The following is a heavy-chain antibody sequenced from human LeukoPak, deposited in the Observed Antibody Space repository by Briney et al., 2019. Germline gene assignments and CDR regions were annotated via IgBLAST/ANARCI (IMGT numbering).Heavy chain of an antibody. J-gene: IGHJ4*02. CDR1: GYTFTYYY. CDR3: ATHYGGKWVFDY. Sequence: ASVKVSCKASGYTFTYYYMHWVRQAPGQGLEWMGIINPSGGSTSYAQKFQGRVTMTRDTSTSTVYMELSSLRSEDTAVYYCATHYGGKWVFDYWGQGTLVTVSS. CDR2: INPSGGST. D-gene: IGHD4-23*01. V-gene: IGHV1-46*01.